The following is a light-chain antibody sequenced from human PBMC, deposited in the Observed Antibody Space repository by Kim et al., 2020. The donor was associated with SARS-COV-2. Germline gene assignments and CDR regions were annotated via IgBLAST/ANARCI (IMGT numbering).Light chain of an antibody. Sequence: SYELTQPLSASVALGQTARITCGGNHIGSKNVHWCQQKPGQAPVVVIYRDSNRPSGIPERFSGSNSGNTATLTISRAQAGDEADYYCQVWDRSTASYVFGNGTKVTVL. CDR1: HIGSKN. J-gene: IGLJ1*01. CDR3: QVWDRSTASYV. V-gene: IGLV3-9*01. CDR2: RDS.